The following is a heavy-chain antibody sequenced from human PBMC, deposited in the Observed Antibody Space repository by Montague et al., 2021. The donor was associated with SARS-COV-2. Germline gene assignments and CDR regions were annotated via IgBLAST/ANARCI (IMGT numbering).Heavy chain of an antibody. D-gene: IGHD2-21*02. V-gene: IGHV4-31*03. CDR3: ARVHIVVVTAMRYFDL. CDR1: GGSISSGGYY. J-gene: IGHJ2*01. CDR2: IYYSGST. Sequence: TLSLTCTVSGGSISSGGYYWSWIRQHPGKGLEWIGYIYYSGSTHYNPSLRSRVTISVDTSKNQFSLKLSSVTAADTAVYYCARVHIVVVTAMRYFDLWGRGTLVTVSS.